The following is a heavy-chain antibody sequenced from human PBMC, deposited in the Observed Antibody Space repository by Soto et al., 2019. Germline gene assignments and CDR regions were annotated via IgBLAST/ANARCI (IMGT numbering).Heavy chain of an antibody. D-gene: IGHD4-17*01. CDR1: GFTFSSNS. Sequence: ESWGGLVQPGGSLKLSCAASGFTFSSNSMSWVRQAPGKGLEWVSGISGSGYSTYYANSVKGRFTTSRDNSKSTLYLQMNSLRAEDTAVYYCAKSRGDRWTTYYFDYWGQGTLVTVSS. J-gene: IGHJ4*02. CDR3: AKSRGDRWTTYYFDY. CDR2: ISGSGYST. V-gene: IGHV3-23*01.